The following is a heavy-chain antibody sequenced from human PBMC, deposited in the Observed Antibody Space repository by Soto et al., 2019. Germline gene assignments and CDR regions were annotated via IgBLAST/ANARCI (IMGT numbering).Heavy chain of an antibody. CDR1: GFTFSRYG. CDR3: TRGAGFFYGVDV. V-gene: IGHV3-48*03. CDR2: ISFSGSTI. Sequence: PVGSLRLSCVASGFTFSRYGMHWVRQAPGKGLEWVAHISFSGSTIYYADSVKGRFSISRDNSKNFLYLQMSGLRADDSAVYYCTRGAGFFYGVDVWGLGTTVTVS. D-gene: IGHD3-10*01. J-gene: IGHJ6*02.